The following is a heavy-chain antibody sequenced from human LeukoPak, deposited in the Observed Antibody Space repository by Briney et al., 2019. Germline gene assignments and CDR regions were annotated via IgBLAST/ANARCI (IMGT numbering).Heavy chain of an antibody. CDR1: GFTFSSHA. J-gene: IGHJ4*02. CDR2: ISSSGGST. Sequence: GGSLRLSCLASGFTFSSHAMSWVRQAPGVGLEWVSTISSSGGSTYYAGSVKGRFTISRDNSKNTLYLQMNSLRAEDTAVHYCARSSSGGRSIYDYWGQGTLVTASS. V-gene: IGHV3-23*01. D-gene: IGHD2-15*01. CDR3: ARSSSGGRSIYDY.